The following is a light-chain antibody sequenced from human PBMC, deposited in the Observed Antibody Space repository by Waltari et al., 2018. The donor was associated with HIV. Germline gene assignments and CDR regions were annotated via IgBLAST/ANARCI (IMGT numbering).Light chain of an antibody. CDR2: DDD. CDR1: DTDFSLYKF. CDR3: ASFTGDNTVM. J-gene: IGLJ3*02. V-gene: IGLV2-14*03. Sequence: AVTQPASVSGLPGQSTTISCTGDDTDFSLYKFVSWYQQHSGKPPRLILYDDDSRASGVSDRFSGSMSGNTASLTISGLRAEDEGHYYCASFTGDNTVMFGGGTEVTVL.